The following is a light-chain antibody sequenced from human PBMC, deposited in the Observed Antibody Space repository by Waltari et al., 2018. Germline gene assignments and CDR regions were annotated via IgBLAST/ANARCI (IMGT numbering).Light chain of an antibody. CDR2: GAS. Sequence: EIVLTQYPGTLSLSPGERATLSCRASQSVSSSYLAWYQQKPGQAPRLLIYGASSRATGIPDRISGSGSGTDFTLTLSSLEPEDFAVYYCQQHGTSPFTFGQGTKVEIK. J-gene: IGKJ2*01. CDR1: QSVSSSY. V-gene: IGKV3-20*01. CDR3: QQHGTSPFT.